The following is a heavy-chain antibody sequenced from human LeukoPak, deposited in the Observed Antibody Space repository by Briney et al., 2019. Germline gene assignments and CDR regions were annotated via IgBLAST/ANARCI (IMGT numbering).Heavy chain of an antibody. Sequence: PGRSLRLSCAASGFTFSSYAMHWVRQAPGKGLEWVAVISYDGNNKYYADSVKGRFTISRDNSKNTLYLQMNSLRVEDTAVYYCARAPSPLGYCSGGSCYSGAEYFQHWGQGTLVTVPS. CDR3: ARAPSPLGYCSGGSCYSGAEYFQH. CDR2: ISYDGNNK. CDR1: GFTFSSYA. J-gene: IGHJ1*01. D-gene: IGHD2-15*01. V-gene: IGHV3-30*16.